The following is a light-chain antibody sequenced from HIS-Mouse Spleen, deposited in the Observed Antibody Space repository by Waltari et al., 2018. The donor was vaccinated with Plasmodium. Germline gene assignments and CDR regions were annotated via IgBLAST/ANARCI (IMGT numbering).Light chain of an antibody. CDR2: EDS. V-gene: IGLV3-10*01. CDR1: ALPKKY. CDR3: YSTDSSGNHRV. J-gene: IGLJ3*02. Sequence: SYELTQPPSVSVSPGQTARITCPGDALPKKYAYWYQQKSGQAPVLVIYEDSKRPSGLRVRFSGSSSGTMATLTISGAQVEDEADYYCYSTDSSGNHRVFGGGTKLTVL.